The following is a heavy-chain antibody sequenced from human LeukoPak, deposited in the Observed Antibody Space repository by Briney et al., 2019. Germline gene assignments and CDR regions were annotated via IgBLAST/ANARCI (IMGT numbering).Heavy chain of an antibody. J-gene: IGHJ4*02. CDR1: GYTFTSYG. CDR2: ISAYNGNT. CDR3: ARGEYYYDSNGYYVLY. Sequence: ASVKVSCKASGYTFTSYGISWVRQAPGQGLEWMGWISAYNGNTNYAQKLQGRVTMTTDTSTSTAYMELRSLRSDDTAVYYCARGEYYYDSNGYYVLYWGQGTLVTVSS. V-gene: IGHV1-18*01. D-gene: IGHD3-22*01.